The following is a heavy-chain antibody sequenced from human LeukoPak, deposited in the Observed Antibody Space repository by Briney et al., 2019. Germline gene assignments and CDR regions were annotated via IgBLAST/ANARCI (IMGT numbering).Heavy chain of an antibody. Sequence: KSSQTLSLTCTVSGGSIGSGGYYWSWIRQHPGKGLEWIGYIYYSGSTYYNPSLKSRVTISVDTSKNQFSLKLSSVTAADTAVYYCARDRRGYCSSTSCYYYYYYMDVWGKGTTVTVSS. CDR2: IYYSGST. CDR3: ARDRRGYCSSTSCYYYYYYMDV. D-gene: IGHD2-2*01. CDR1: GGSIGSGGYY. J-gene: IGHJ6*03. V-gene: IGHV4-31*03.